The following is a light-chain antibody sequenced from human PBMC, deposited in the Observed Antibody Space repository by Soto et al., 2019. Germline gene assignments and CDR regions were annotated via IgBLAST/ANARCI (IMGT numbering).Light chain of an antibody. CDR3: QQYNKWPYT. J-gene: IGKJ2*01. Sequence: EIVMTQSPVALSVSPGESVALSCRASQSVGRNFAWYQQMPGQAPRVLIYGTSTRATGVPARFSGSGSGTDLTLTISSRQSEDFAVYYCQQYNKWPYTFGQGTRLEIK. V-gene: IGKV3-15*01. CDR1: QSVGRN. CDR2: GTS.